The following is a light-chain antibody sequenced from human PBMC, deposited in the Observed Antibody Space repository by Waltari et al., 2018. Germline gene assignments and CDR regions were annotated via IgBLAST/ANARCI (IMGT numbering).Light chain of an antibody. CDR2: EVT. CDR3: SSYAGSNNLV. Sequence: QSALTQPPSASGSPGLSVTISCTGTSSDVGGYNYVSWYQQHPGKAPKLMIYEVTKRPSGVPARFSASKSGNAASLTVSGLQAEDEADYYCSSYAGSNNLVFGGGTKLTVL. J-gene: IGLJ2*01. V-gene: IGLV2-8*01. CDR1: SSDVGGYNY.